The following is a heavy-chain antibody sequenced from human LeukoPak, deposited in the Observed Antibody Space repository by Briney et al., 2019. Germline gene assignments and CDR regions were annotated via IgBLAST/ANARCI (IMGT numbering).Heavy chain of an antibody. CDR3: AKDGYSSEDHDAFDR. V-gene: IGHV3-30*02. Sequence: GGSLRLSCAASGFTFSSYVMHWVRQAPGKGLERVAFIRYEGSNKYYADSVKGRFTISRDNSKNTLYLQMKSLRAEDTAVYYCAKDGYSSEDHDAFDRWGQGTMVTVSS. D-gene: IGHD5-12*01. CDR1: GFTFSSYV. CDR2: IRYEGSNK. J-gene: IGHJ3*02.